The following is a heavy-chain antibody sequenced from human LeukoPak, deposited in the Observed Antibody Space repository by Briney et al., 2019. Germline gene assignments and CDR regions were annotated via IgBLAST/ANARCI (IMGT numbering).Heavy chain of an antibody. Sequence: GGSLRLSCAASGFTFSSYAMSWVRQAPGKGLEWVSGISGSGGSTYYADSVKGRFTISRDNSKNTLYLQMNGLRAEDTAVYYCARDDYSINYDHWGQGTLVTVSS. CDR1: GFTFSSYA. D-gene: IGHD4-11*01. J-gene: IGHJ4*02. CDR2: ISGSGGST. CDR3: ARDDYSINYDH. V-gene: IGHV3-23*01.